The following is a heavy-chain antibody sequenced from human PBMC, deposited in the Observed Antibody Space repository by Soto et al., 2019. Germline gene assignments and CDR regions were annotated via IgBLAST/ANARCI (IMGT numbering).Heavy chain of an antibody. CDR2: ISYDGSNK. CDR1: GFTFSSYG. CDR3: AKLAGDDSSGYVFDY. V-gene: IGHV3-30*18. J-gene: IGHJ4*02. D-gene: IGHD3-22*01. Sequence: PGGSLRLSXAASGFTFSSYGMHWVRQAPGKGLEWVAVISYDGSNKYYADSVKGRFTISRDNSKNTLYLQMNSLRAEDTAVYYCAKLAGDDSSGYVFDYWGQGTLVTVSS.